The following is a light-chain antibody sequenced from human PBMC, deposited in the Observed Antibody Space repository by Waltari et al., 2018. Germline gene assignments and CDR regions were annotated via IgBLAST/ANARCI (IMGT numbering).Light chain of an antibody. Sequence: QSALTQPASVSGSPGQSITISCTGTSRDIGAYNFVSWYQKHPGKAPKVMIYDVKNRPSGVSSRFSGSKSGNTASLTISGLQAEDEADYYCSSYTTGSTRYVFGSGTKVTVL. CDR1: SRDIGAYNF. CDR2: DVK. J-gene: IGLJ1*01. V-gene: IGLV2-14*03. CDR3: SSYTTGSTRYV.